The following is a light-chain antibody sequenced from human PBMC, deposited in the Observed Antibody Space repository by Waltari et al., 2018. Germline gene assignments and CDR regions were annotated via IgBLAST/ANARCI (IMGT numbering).Light chain of an antibody. Sequence: DMQMTQSPSTLSASVGDRVTITCRASQSMSSWLAWYQQKPGKAPKFLIYDASSLESGVPSRFSGSGSGTEFTLTISSLQSDDFATYYCQQYSSYLPRTFGQGTRVEIK. CDR2: DAS. V-gene: IGKV1-5*01. CDR3: QQYSSYLPRT. CDR1: QSMSSW. J-gene: IGKJ1*01.